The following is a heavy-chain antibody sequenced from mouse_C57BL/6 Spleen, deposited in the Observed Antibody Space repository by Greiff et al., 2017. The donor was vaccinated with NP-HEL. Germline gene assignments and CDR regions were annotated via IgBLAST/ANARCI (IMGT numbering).Heavy chain of an antibody. CDR2: IDPNSGGT. CDR3: DRDRYSGSYYALDY. V-gene: IGHV1-72*01. CDR1: GYTFTSYW. D-gene: IGHD3-2*02. Sequence: QVQLQQPGAELVKPGASVKLSCKASGYTFTSYWMHWVKQRPGRGLEWIGGIDPNSGGTKYNEKFKSKATLTVDKPSSTAYMQLSSLTAQDSAVYECDRDRYSGSYYALDYWGQGTTVTVSA. J-gene: IGHJ4*01.